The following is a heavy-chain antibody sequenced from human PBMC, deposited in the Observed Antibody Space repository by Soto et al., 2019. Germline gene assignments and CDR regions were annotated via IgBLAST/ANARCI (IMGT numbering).Heavy chain of an antibody. J-gene: IGHJ4*02. CDR1: GYTFTRYG. CDR2: ISPFNGHT. Sequence: QVQLVQSGAEVKKPGASVRVSCKASGYTFTRYGISWVRQAPGQGLEWMGWISPFNGHTNFAQKLQGRLTMTTVSSTTTVYMELRSLRSDDTAVYYCARDNLGQTFDYWGQGTLVTVSS. D-gene: IGHD7-27*01. V-gene: IGHV1-18*01. CDR3: ARDNLGQTFDY.